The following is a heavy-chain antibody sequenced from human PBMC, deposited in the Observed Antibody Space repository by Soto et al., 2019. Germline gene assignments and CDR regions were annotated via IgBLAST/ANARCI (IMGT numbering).Heavy chain of an antibody. Sequence: EVQLLESGGGLVQPGGSLRLSCAASGFTFSSYAMSWVRQAPGKGLEWVSAISGSGGSTYYADSVKGRFTISRDNSKNALFMKRNTVGAEDPALYYWAKDRGLVGPSFSYSGMDVGGKGPTVPV. J-gene: IGHJ6*04. CDR1: GFTFSSYA. CDR3: AKDRGLVGPSFSYSGMDV. V-gene: IGHV3-23*01. CDR2: ISGSGGST. D-gene: IGHD2-8*02.